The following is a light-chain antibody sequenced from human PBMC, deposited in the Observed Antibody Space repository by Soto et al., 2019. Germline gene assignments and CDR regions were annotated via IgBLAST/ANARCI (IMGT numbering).Light chain of an antibody. CDR3: HQYTSSRT. J-gene: IGKJ1*01. V-gene: IGKV3-15*01. Sequence: EIVMTQSSATLSVSPGERVILSCRASQSINSDLAWYQQKPGQAPRFLIYGASTRATGIPARFSGSGSGTDFTLTISRLEPEDFAVYYCHQYTSSRTFGQGTKVDIK. CDR1: QSINSD. CDR2: GAS.